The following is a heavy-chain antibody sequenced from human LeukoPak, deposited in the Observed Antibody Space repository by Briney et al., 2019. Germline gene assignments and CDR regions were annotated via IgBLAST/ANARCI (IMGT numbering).Heavy chain of an antibody. V-gene: IGHV4-34*01. D-gene: IGHD2-2*01. CDR3: ARGRTKKVVVPAAAVSRLASKNNYFDY. CDR1: GGSFSGYY. J-gene: IGHJ4*02. Sequence: SETLSLTCAVYGGSFSGYYWSWIRQPPGKGQEWIGEINHSGSTNYNPSLKSRVTISVDTSKNQFSLKLSSVTAADTAVYYCARGRTKKVVVPAAAVSRLASKNNYFDYWGQGTLVTVSS. CDR2: INHSGST.